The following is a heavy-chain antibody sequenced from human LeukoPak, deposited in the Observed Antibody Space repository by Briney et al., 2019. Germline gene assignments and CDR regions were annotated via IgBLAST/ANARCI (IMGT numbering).Heavy chain of an antibody. CDR3: AKLVATISD. CDR2: IGGSGVST. Sequence: GGSLRLSCAASGFTFISYAMSWVRQAPGKGLEWVSSIGGSGVSTYYADSVKGRFTISRDNSKNTLYLQMDSLRAEDTAVYYCAKLVATISDWGQGTLVIVSS. V-gene: IGHV3-23*01. D-gene: IGHD5-12*01. CDR1: GFTFISYA. J-gene: IGHJ4*02.